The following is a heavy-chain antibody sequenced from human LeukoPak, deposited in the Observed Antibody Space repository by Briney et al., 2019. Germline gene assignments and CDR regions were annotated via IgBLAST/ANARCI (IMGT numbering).Heavy chain of an antibody. CDR2: ISGSGGST. D-gene: IGHD6-19*01. CDR1: GFTFSSYA. Sequence: GGSLRLSCAASGFTFSSYAMSWVRQAPGKGLEWVSAISGSGGSTYYADSVEGRFTISRDNSKNTLYLQMNSLRAEDTAVYYCAKDHRSGWFFDYWGQGTLVTVSS. CDR3: AKDHRSGWFFDY. V-gene: IGHV3-23*01. J-gene: IGHJ4*02.